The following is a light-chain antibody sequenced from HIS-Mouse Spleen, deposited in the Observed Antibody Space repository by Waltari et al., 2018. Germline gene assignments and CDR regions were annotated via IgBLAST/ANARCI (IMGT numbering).Light chain of an antibody. CDR1: QLGDKY. Sequence: SYELTQPPSVSVSPGQTASITCSGDQLGDKYACWYQQKPGQSPGLVIYQDSKRPSGIPERFSGSNSGNTATLTISGTQAMDEADYYCQAWDSSTAVVFGGGTKLTVL. V-gene: IGLV3-1*01. CDR2: QDS. CDR3: QAWDSSTAVV. J-gene: IGLJ3*02.